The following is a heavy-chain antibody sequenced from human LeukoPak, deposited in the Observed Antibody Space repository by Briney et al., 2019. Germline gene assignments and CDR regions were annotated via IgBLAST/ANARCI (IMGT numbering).Heavy chain of an antibody. J-gene: IGHJ3*02. V-gene: IGHV3-23*01. CDR2: ISGSGGST. Sequence: GGSLRLSCAASGFTFSSYAMSWVRQAPGKGLGWVSAISGSGGSTYYADSVKGRFTISRDNSKNTLYLQMNSLRAEDTAVYYCAKHLYYYDSSGAHDAFDIWGQGTMVTVSS. CDR3: AKHLYYYDSSGAHDAFDI. CDR1: GFTFSSYA. D-gene: IGHD3-22*01.